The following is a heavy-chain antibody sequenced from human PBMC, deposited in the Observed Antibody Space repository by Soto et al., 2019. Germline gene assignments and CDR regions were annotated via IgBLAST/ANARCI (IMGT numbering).Heavy chain of an antibody. CDR1: GVTFSSYA. D-gene: IGHD5-18*01. CDR2: ISGSGGST. J-gene: IGHJ5*02. Sequence: GGSLRLSCAASGVTFSSYAMSWVRQAPGKGLEWVSAISGSGGSTYYPDSVKGRFTISRDNSKNTLYLQMNSLRAEDTAVYYFAKMGQIWLPEGFDPWGQGTLVTVSS. V-gene: IGHV3-23*01. CDR3: AKMGQIWLPEGFDP.